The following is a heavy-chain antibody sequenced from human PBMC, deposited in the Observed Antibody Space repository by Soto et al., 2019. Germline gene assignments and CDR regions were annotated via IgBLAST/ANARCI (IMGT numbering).Heavy chain of an antibody. D-gene: IGHD1-1*01. Sequence: QVQLQESGPGLVKPSQTLSLTCTVSGDSISSGDYYWSWIRQPPGKGLEWIGYIYYTGPTKYNPSLKSRLTISVDTSKNQFSLKVTSVSAADTAIYYCARHYNLPDYWGQGTLVTVSS. CDR3: ARHYNLPDY. CDR2: IYYTGPT. CDR1: GDSISSGDYY. V-gene: IGHV4-30-4*01. J-gene: IGHJ4*02.